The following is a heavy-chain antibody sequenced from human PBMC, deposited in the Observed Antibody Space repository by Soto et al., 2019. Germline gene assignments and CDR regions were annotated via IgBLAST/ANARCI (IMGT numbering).Heavy chain of an antibody. CDR1: GFSFSDSY. J-gene: IGHJ4*02. Sequence: GGSLRLSCVVSGFSFSDSYMTWVRQIPGKGLEWIASISSGAFTISYAAAVKGRFTISRDDGHNSLFLQMDSLRAEETALYYRATDTTRVENWGQGTLATFSS. V-gene: IGHV3-11*01. CDR2: ISSGAFTI. CDR3: ATDTTRVEN. D-gene: IGHD1-1*01.